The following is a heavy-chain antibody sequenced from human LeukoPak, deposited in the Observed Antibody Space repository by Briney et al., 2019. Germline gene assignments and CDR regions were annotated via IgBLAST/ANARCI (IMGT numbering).Heavy chain of an antibody. D-gene: IGHD5-24*01. V-gene: IGHV3-23*01. CDR2: IIGSGGST. CDR3: ASLLYGYSYGPFHH. CDR1: GFTFSSYA. Sequence: GGSLTLSCAASGFTFSSYAMSWVRQPPGKGLEWVSAIIGSGGSTYYADSVKGRFTISRDNSKNTLYLQMNSLRAEDTAIYYCASLLYGYSYGPFHHWGQGTLVTVSS. J-gene: IGHJ4*02.